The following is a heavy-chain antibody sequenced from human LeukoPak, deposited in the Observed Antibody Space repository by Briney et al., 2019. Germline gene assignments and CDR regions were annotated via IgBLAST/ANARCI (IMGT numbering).Heavy chain of an antibody. J-gene: IGHJ4*02. D-gene: IGHD6-13*01. CDR1: GGSIGSSSYY. Sequence: PSETLSLTCTVSGGSIGSSSYYWGWIRQPPGKGLGWIGSIYYSGSTYYNPSLKSRVTISVDTSENQFSLKLSSVTAADTAVYYCARHEAAGTGYYFDYWGQGTLVTVSS. CDR2: IYYSGST. CDR3: ARHEAAGTGYYFDY. V-gene: IGHV4-39*01.